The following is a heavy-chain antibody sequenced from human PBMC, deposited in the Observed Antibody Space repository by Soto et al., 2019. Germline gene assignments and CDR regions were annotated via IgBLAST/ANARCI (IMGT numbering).Heavy chain of an antibody. D-gene: IGHD3-22*01. V-gene: IGHV4-30-4*01. CDR2: VDSLGSP. Sequence: SETLSLTCTVSGGSISSGNYFWNWIRQPPGKGLEWIGYVDSLGSPYYKSSLRRRITISGDTCRNQFSLKLSFVTAADTAVYYCVRGGPYDRSSNWFDPWGQGTLVTVSS. CDR1: GGSISSGNYF. J-gene: IGHJ5*02. CDR3: VRGGPYDRSSNWFDP.